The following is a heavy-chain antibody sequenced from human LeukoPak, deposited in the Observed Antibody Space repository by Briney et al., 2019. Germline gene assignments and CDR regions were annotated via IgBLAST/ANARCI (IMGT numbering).Heavy chain of an antibody. CDR3: AREAYCGGDCSDEDWFDP. CDR2: IIPIFGTA. V-gene: IGHV1-69*01. CDR1: GGTFSSYA. D-gene: IGHD2-21*01. J-gene: IGHJ5*02. Sequence: SVKVSCKASGGTFSSYAISWVRQAPGQGLEWMGGIIPIFGTANYAQKFQGRVTITADESTSTAHMELSSLRSEDTAVYYCAREAYCGGDCSDEDWFDPWGQGTLVTVSS.